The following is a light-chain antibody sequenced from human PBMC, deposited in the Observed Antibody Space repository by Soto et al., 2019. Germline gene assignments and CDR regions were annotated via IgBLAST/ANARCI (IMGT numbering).Light chain of an antibody. J-gene: IGKJ1*01. CDR3: QEYGSSPWT. V-gene: IGKV3-20*01. CDR1: QSVSSSY. CDR2: GAS. Sequence: VWTQYPGKLSLSPGERATLSCRASQSVSSSYLAWYQQKPGQAPRLLIYGASSRATGIPDRFGGSGSGTDFTLTISRLEPEDLAVYYCQEYGSSPWTFGQGTKVDIK.